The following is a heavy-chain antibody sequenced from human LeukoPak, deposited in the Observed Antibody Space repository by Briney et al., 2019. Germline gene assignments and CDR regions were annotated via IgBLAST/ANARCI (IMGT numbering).Heavy chain of an antibody. Sequence: GGSLRLSCTASGLTFSSYDMSWVRQAPGKALEWVSSISEIISGTYYADSVKGRFTISRDTSKNTLYLQMNSLRAEDTAIYYCARASSSSRPYYFDYWGQGTLVTVSS. V-gene: IGHV3-23*01. CDR1: GLTFSSYD. J-gene: IGHJ4*02. CDR3: ARASSSSRPYYFDY. D-gene: IGHD6-6*01. CDR2: ISEIISGT.